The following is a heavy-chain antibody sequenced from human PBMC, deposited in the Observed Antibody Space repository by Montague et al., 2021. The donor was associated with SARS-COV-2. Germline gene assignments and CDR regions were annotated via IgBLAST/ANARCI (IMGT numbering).Heavy chain of an antibody. D-gene: IGHD1-14*01. CDR3: TQERGPGRTTWHYFDY. CDR1: GDSVSSNIAA. Sequence: CAISGDSVSSNIAAWNWIRQSPSRGLEWLGRIYYRSKWYNDYAVSVRSRISISPDTSKNQFSLQLNSVTPEDTAVYYCTQERGPGRTTWHYFDYWGQGTQVAVSS. V-gene: IGHV6-1*01. CDR2: IYYRSKWYN. J-gene: IGHJ4*02.